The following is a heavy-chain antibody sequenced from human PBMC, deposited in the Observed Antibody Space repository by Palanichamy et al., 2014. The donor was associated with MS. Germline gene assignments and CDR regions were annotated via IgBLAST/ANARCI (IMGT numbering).Heavy chain of an antibody. Sequence: QVQLQQWGAGLLKPSETLSLTCAVYGGAFNGYYWSWIRQSPGKGLEWIGEINHTPKTNYNPSLKSRVTISIDTSKNQVSLQLNSVTAADTAIYYRAKVRGRVTKWNYLDYWGQGTLVTVSS. CDR2: INHTPKT. J-gene: IGHJ4*02. D-gene: IGHD1-26*01. CDR3: AKVRGRVTKWNYLDY. CDR1: GGAFNGYY. V-gene: IGHV4-34*02.